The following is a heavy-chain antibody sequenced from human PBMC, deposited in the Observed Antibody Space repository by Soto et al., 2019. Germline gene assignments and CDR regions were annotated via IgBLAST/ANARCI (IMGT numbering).Heavy chain of an antibody. CDR1: GFTFSNAW. J-gene: IGHJ4*02. CDR3: TTAHYDFWSGSQPGYFDY. Sequence: GGCLRLSCAASGFTFSNAWMSWGRQAPGKGLEWDGRIKSKTDGGTTDYAAPVKGRFTISRDDSKNTLYLQMNSLKTEDTAVYYCTTAHYDFWSGSQPGYFDYWGQGTLVTGSS. V-gene: IGHV3-15*01. D-gene: IGHD3-3*01. CDR2: IKSKTDGGTT.